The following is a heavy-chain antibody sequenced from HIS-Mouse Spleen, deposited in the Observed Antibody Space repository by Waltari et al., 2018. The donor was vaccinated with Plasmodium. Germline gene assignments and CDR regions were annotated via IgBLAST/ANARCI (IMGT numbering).Heavy chain of an antibody. J-gene: IGHJ4*02. CDR1: GFTFSSYA. V-gene: IGHV3-23*01. Sequence: EVQLLESGGGLVQPGGSLRLSCADSGFTFSSYAMSWVRQAPGKGWGWVSLSVGRGGWTDYSESGKCLFPIFRDNSKNTLYLQMNSLRGEDTAVYYCAKSSKGTGDLWDYWGQGTLVTVSS. D-gene: IGHD7-27*01. CDR2: SVGRGGWT. CDR3: AKSSKGTGDLWDY.